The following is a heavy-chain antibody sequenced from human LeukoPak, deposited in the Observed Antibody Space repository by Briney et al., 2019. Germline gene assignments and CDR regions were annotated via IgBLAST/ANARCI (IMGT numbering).Heavy chain of an antibody. V-gene: IGHV5-51*01. CDR3: ARQGTYCSSTACYFDY. CDR2: IYPGDSDA. Sequence: GESLQISCKGSGYSFTTYWIGWVRQMPGEGLEWMGIIYPGDSDARYSPSFQGQVTISADKSINTAYLQWSSLKASDTAMYYCARQGTYCSSTACYFDYWGQGTLVTVSS. D-gene: IGHD2-2*01. J-gene: IGHJ4*02. CDR1: GYSFTTYW.